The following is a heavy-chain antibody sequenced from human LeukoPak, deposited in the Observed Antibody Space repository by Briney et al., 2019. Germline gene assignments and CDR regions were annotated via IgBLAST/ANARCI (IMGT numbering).Heavy chain of an antibody. D-gene: IGHD1-1*01. Sequence: GGSLRLSCVASGFTFSNYGMHWVRQAPGKGLEWVGVMFSGQRFYGESVKGRFTISRDNSQNTVFLEMNSLRIEDTGVYFCARVRVPDAWREVDYWGKGPLVTVSS. V-gene: IGHV3-33*01. CDR3: ARVRVPDAWREVDY. J-gene: IGHJ4*02. CDR2: MFSGQR. CDR1: GFTFSNYG.